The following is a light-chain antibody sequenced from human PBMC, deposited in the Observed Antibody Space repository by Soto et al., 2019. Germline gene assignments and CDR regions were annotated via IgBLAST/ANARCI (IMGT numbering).Light chain of an antibody. CDR1: QRIISH. Sequence: DIQMTQSQSSLSASVGDRVTITCRASQRIISHFNWDQQKPGKAPQLLIYVASSLQSGVPSRFSGSGSGTDFTLTISSLQPEDFATYYCQQSYSTSWTFGQGTKVESK. CDR3: QQSYSTSWT. V-gene: IGKV1-39*01. J-gene: IGKJ1*01. CDR2: VAS.